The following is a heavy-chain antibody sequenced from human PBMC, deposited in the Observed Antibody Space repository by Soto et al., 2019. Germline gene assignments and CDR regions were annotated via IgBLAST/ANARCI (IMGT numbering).Heavy chain of an antibody. D-gene: IGHD3-22*01. J-gene: IGHJ4*02. CDR1: GFTFSSYG. CDR2: ISYDGSNK. CDR3: ANLPDSSVDY. Sequence: GGSLRLSCAASGFTFSSYGMHWVRQAPGKGLEWVAVISYDGSNKYYADSVKGRFTISRDNSKNTLYLQMNSLRAEDTAVYYCANLPDSSVDYWAREPWSPSPQ. V-gene: IGHV3-30*18.